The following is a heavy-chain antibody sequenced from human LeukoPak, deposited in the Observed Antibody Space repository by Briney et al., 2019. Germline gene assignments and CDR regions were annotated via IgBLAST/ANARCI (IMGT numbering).Heavy chain of an antibody. V-gene: IGHV1-2*02. D-gene: IGHD3-9*01. CDR3: ARSSGELRYLDWLFNWFDP. CDR1: GYTFTGYY. Sequence: GASVKVSCKASGYTFTGYYMHWVRQAPGQGLEWMGWINPNSGGTNYAQKFQGRVTMTRDTSISTAYMELSRLRSDDTAVYYCARSSGELRYLDWLFNWFDPWGQGTLVTVSS. J-gene: IGHJ5*02. CDR2: INPNSGGT.